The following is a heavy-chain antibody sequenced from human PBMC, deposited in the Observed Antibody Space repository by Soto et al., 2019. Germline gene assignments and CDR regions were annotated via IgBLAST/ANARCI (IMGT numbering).Heavy chain of an antibody. J-gene: IGHJ5*02. D-gene: IGHD3-3*01. CDR1: GGSISSGDYY. V-gene: IGHV4-31*03. Sequence: SETLSLTCTVSGGSISSGDYYWSWIRQHPGKGLEWIGYIYYSGSTYYNPSLKSRVTISVDTSKNQFSLKLNSVTAADTAVYYCARWWSGSRRGFDPWGQGTLVTVS. CDR2: IYYSGST. CDR3: ARWWSGSRRGFDP.